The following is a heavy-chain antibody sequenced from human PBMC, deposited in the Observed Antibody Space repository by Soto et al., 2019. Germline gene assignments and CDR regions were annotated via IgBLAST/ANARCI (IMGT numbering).Heavy chain of an antibody. J-gene: IGHJ4*02. CDR2: IDPRDSST. V-gene: IGHV5-10-1*01. CDR1: GKNFNKNW. D-gene: IGHD6-19*01. CDR3: ARGHGWVDY. Sequence: GEGLKISRKGSGKNFNKNWNTRVRQMSGKGLEWMGRIDPRDSSTDYSPSFQGHVTISADKSISTAYLQWSSLKASDSAIYLCARGHGWVDYWGQGTLVTVSS.